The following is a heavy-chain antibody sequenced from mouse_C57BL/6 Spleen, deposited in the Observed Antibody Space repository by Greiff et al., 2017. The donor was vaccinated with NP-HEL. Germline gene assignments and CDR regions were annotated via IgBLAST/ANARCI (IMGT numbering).Heavy chain of an antibody. V-gene: IGHV1-55*01. D-gene: IGHD1-1*01. CDR2: IYPGSGST. J-gene: IGHJ1*03. Sequence: QVQLQQPGAELVKPGASVKLSCKASGYTFTSYWMHWVKQRPGQGLEWIGDIYPGSGSTNYNEKFKSKATLTVDTSSSTAYMQLSSLTSEDSAVYYCARLRAYYYGSSYGYFDVWGTGTTVTVSS. CDR1: GYTFTSYW. CDR3: ARLRAYYYGSSYGYFDV.